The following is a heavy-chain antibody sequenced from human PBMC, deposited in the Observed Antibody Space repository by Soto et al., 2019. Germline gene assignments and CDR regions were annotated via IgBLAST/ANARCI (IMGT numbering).Heavy chain of an antibody. Sequence: EVRVLDSGGGLVQPGGSLRLTCAASGFGFSNFAMAWVRQAPGKGFEWVSVISSGGHTANYADSGKGRFTISRDNYRNTVVLQMNSLRADDTAVYHCAKVRGGGFGDALDYWGQGTLVTVSP. V-gene: IGHV3-23*01. CDR3: AKVRGGGFGDALDY. D-gene: IGHD3-16*01. CDR1: GFGFSNFA. J-gene: IGHJ4*02. CDR2: ISSGGHTA.